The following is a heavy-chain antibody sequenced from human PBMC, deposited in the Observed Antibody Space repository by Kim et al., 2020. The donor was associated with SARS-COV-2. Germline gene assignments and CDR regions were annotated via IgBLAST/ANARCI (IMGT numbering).Heavy chain of an antibody. CDR2: GGT. Sequence: GGTNYNPSLNSRVTISVDKSKNQFSLKLNSVTAAYTAIYYCAANGYYTIDNWGQGTLVIVSS. CDR3: AANGYYTIDN. D-gene: IGHD3-22*01. J-gene: IGHJ4*02. V-gene: IGHV4-4*02.